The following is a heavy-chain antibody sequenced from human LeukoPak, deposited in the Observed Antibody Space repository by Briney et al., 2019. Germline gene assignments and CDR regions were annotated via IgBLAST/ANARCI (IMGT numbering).Heavy chain of an antibody. J-gene: IGHJ4*02. D-gene: IGHD6-19*01. Sequence: SETLSLTCTVSGGSSSSYYWSWIRQPPGKGLEWIGNIYYSGRTNYNPSLKSRVTISVDTSKNQFSPKLSSVTAADTAIYYCARQQWLGQDYWGQGTLVTVSS. CDR1: GGSSSSYY. V-gene: IGHV4-59*01. CDR2: IYYSGRT. CDR3: ARQQWLGQDY.